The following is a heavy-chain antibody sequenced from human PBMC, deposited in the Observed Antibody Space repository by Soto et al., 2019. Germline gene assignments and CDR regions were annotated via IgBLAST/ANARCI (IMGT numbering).Heavy chain of an antibody. V-gene: IGHV3-9*01. CDR2: ISWNSGSI. CDR3: AKGTRGSSWSSMDV. CDR1: GFTFDDYA. D-gene: IGHD6-13*01. Sequence: EVQLVESGGGLVQPGRSLRLSCAASGFTFDDYAMHWVRQAPGKGLEWVSGISWNSGSIGYADSVKGRFTISRDNAKNSLYLQMNSLRAEDTALYYCAKGTRGSSWSSMDVWGQGTTVTVSS. J-gene: IGHJ6*02.